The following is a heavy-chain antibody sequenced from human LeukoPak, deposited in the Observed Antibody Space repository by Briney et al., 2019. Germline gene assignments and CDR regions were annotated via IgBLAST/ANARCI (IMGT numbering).Heavy chain of an antibody. V-gene: IGHV4-34*01. CDR2: INHSGST. CDR3: ARGNPQIAVAGRSGQRRDYYYYMDV. CDR1: GGSFSGYY. D-gene: IGHD6-19*01. Sequence: SETLSLTCAVYGGSFSGYYWSGIRQPPGKGLEWIGEINHSGSTNYNPSLKSRVTISVDTSKNQFSLKLSSVNAADTAVYYCARGNPQIAVAGRSGQRRDYYYYMDVWGKGTTVTVSS. J-gene: IGHJ6*03.